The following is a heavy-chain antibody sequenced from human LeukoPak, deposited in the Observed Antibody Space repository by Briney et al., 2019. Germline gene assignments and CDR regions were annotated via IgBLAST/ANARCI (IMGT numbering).Heavy chain of an antibody. D-gene: IGHD5-18*01. Sequence: ASVKVSCKASGGTFSNYAINWLRQAPGQGLEWMGGITPIFGTANYVQKFQGRVTITADESTSTAYMELSRLRSEDTAIYYCARASSDDTAMATPFAYWGQGTLVIVSP. V-gene: IGHV1-69*13. CDR2: ITPIFGTA. J-gene: IGHJ4*02. CDR1: GGTFSNYA. CDR3: ARASSDDTAMATPFAY.